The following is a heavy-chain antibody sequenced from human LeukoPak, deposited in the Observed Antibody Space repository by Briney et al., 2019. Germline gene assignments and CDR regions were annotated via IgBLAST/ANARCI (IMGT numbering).Heavy chain of an antibody. CDR1: GFTFSSYT. CDR3: ARHMNTPFDY. V-gene: IGHV3-48*01. D-gene: IGHD1/OR15-1a*01. Sequence: GGSLRLSCAASGFTFSSYTMNWVRQAPGKGLEWVSHIDSSSSTTYYADSVKVRFTISRDNAKNSLYLQMNSLRVEDTAVYHCARHMNTPFDYWGQGTLVTVSS. J-gene: IGHJ4*02. CDR2: IDSSSSTT.